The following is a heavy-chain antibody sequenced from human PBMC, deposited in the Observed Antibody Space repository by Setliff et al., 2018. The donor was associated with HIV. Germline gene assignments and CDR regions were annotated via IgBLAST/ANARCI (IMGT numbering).Heavy chain of an antibody. Sequence: TSETLSLTCAFYGASFTDYYWNWIRQPPGKGLEWIGEIHHTGHINYNPSFKSRVTMSLDMSTNQFSLKLKSMTATDTAVYYCARGVVMRGIIVGRPLDSWGRGTLVTVSS. V-gene: IGHV4-34*01. CDR2: IHHTGHI. J-gene: IGHJ4*02. CDR1: GASFTDYY. D-gene: IGHD2-21*01. CDR3: ARGVVMRGIIVGRPLDS.